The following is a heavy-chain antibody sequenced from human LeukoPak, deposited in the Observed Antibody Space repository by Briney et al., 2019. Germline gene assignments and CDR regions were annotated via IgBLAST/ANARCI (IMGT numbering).Heavy chain of an antibody. V-gene: IGHV1-69*05. J-gene: IGHJ4*02. CDR1: GGTFSSYA. Sequence: ASVKVSCKASGGTFSSYAISWVRQAPGQGLEWMGGIIPIFGTANYAQKFQGRVTITTDESTSTAYMELSSLRSEDTAVYYCARVHGGNSGPFDYWGQGTLVTVSS. CDR2: IIPIFGTA. D-gene: IGHD4-23*01. CDR3: ARVHGGNSGPFDY.